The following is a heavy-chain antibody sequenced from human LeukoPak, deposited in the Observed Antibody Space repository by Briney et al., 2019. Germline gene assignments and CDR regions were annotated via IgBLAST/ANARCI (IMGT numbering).Heavy chain of an antibody. CDR2: IKQDGSEK. J-gene: IGHJ4*02. Sequence: PGGSLRLSCAASGFTFSSYWMSWVRQAPGKGLEWVANIKQDGSEKYYVDSVKGRFTISRDNANNSLYLQMNSLRAEDTAVYYCAKAGHYDILTGSNFDYWGQGTLVTVSS. CDR3: AKAGHYDILTGSNFDY. CDR1: GFTFSSYW. D-gene: IGHD3-9*01. V-gene: IGHV3-7*01.